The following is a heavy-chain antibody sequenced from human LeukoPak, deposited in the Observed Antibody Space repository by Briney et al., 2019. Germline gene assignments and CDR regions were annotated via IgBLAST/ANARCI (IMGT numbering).Heavy chain of an antibody. V-gene: IGHV3-30*18. J-gene: IGHJ3*02. CDR1: GFTLSSYG. CDR3: AKAPLYSSVWYADDAFDI. CDR2: ISYDGSNK. D-gene: IGHD6-19*01. Sequence: PRGSLRLSCAAPGFTLSSYGMHWVRQAPGKGLEWVAVISYDGSNKYYADSVKGRFTISRDNSKNTLYLQMNSLRAEDTAVYYCAKAPLYSSVWYADDAFDIWGQGTMVTVSS.